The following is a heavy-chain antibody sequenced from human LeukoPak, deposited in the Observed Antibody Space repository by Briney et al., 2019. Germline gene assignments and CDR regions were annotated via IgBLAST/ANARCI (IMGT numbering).Heavy chain of an antibody. Sequence: SETLPLTCAVYGGSFSGYYWSWIRQPPGKGLGWIGEIDHSGSTNYKSSLKSRVTISGDTSKNQFSLKLSSVTAADTAVYYCARGCTNGICYLDYWGQGTLVTVSS. CDR3: ARGCTNGICYLDY. V-gene: IGHV4-34*01. J-gene: IGHJ4*02. D-gene: IGHD2-8*01. CDR1: GGSFSGYY. CDR2: IDHSGST.